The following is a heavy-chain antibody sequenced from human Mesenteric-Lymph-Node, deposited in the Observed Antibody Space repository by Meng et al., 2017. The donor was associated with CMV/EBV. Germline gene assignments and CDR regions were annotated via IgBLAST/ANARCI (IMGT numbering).Heavy chain of an antibody. D-gene: IGHD3-16*01. J-gene: IGHJ5*01. CDR2: INSDGSST. Sequence: GESLKISCAASGFTFSSYWMHWVRQAPGKGLVWVSRINSDGSSTSYADSVKGRFTISRDNTKNSLYLQISSLRVEDTAVYYCLTGHYDGAWGHGTLVTVSS. V-gene: IGHV3-74*01. CDR3: LTGHYDGA. CDR1: GFTFSSYW.